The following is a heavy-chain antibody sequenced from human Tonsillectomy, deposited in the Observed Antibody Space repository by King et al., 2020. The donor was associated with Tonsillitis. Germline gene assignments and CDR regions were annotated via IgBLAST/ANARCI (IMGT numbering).Heavy chain of an antibody. J-gene: IGHJ4*02. Sequence: QLQESGPGLVRPSQTLSLICSVSGDSLTSGVYFWSWVRQHPDKCLEWIGSIYHSGATYHPPSLRSRLFMSVDTSKNQFALRLTSVTAADTAVYYCARNRDYGDYVDFWGQGTLVAVSS. CDR3: ARNRDYGDYVDF. CDR1: GDSLTSGVYF. D-gene: IGHD4-17*01. CDR2: IYHSGAT. V-gene: IGHV4-31*03.